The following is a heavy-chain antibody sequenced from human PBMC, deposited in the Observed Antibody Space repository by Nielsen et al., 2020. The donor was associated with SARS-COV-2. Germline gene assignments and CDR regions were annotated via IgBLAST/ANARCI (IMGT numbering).Heavy chain of an antibody. CDR3: ARQFYGCNDY. D-gene: IGHD3-10*01. CDR2: IGNSGDNI. V-gene: IGHV3-23*01. CDR1: GVTFSNNA. J-gene: IGHJ4*02. Sequence: GGSLRLSCTASGVTFSNNAMTWVRQAPGKGLEWVSSIGNSGDNIYYADSVKSRFTVSRDNSKNTLYLEMNSLRAEDTAVYYCARQFYGCNDYWGQGTLVTVSS.